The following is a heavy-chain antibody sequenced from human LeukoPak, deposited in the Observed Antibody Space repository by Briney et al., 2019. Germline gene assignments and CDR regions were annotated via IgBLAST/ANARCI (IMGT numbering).Heavy chain of an antibody. D-gene: IGHD5-24*01. CDR3: ASPRWLQLGDAFDI. V-gene: IGHV4-4*07. CDR1: GGSISSYY. CDR2: IYGSGST. J-gene: IGHJ3*02. Sequence: ASETLSLTCTVSGGSISSYYWSWIRQPAGKGLEWIGRIYGSGSTNYNPSLWGRVTMSVDTSKNQVSLNLSSVTAADTAVYYCASPRWLQLGDAFDIWGQGTMVTVSS.